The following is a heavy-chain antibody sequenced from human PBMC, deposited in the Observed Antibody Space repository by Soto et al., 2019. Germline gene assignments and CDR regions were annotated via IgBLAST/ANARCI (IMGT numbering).Heavy chain of an antibody. D-gene: IGHD4-17*01. Sequence: ASVKVSCKASGGTFSSYTISWVRQAPGQGLEWMGRIIPILGIANYAQKFQGRVTITADKSTSTAYMELSSLRSEDTAVYYCARGDTVTTTDYYYYYYYMDVWGKGTTVTVSS. J-gene: IGHJ6*03. CDR2: IIPILGIA. CDR3: ARGDTVTTTDYYYYYYYMDV. CDR1: GGTFSSYT. V-gene: IGHV1-69*02.